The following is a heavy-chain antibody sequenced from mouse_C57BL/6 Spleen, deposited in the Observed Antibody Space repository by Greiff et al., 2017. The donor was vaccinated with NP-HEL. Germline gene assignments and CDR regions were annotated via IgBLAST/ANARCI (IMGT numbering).Heavy chain of an antibody. CDR1: GYTFTDYY. D-gene: IGHD1-1*01. CDR3: ARSSSYFDY. Sequence: EVQLQQSGPELVKPGASVKISCKASGYTFTDYYMNWVKQSHGKSLEWIGDINPNNGGTSYNQKFKGKATLTVDKSSSPAYMELRSLTSEDSAVYYCARSSSYFDYWGQGTTLTVSS. J-gene: IGHJ2*01. V-gene: IGHV1-26*01. CDR2: INPNNGGT.